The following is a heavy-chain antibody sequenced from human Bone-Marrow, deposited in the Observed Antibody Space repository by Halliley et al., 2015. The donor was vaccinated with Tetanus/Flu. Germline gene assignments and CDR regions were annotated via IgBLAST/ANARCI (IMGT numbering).Heavy chain of an antibody. J-gene: IGHJ4*02. CDR1: GYSISSGYY. CDR3: ARMLNSWYFDY. D-gene: IGHD6-13*01. Sequence: LRLSCAVSGYSISSGYYWGWIRQPPGKGLEWIANIYRDGSTYYNPSLNSRVTISLDTSMNQFSLKLSSVTAADTAVYYCARMLNSWYFDYWGQGTLVTVSS. V-gene: IGHV4-38-2*01. CDR2: IYRDGST.